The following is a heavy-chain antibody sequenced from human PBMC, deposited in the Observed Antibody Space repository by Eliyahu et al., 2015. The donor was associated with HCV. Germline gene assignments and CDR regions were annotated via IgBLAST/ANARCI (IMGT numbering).Heavy chain of an antibody. CDR1: GGSFSGYY. CDR3: ARGTPYGYGDSSPSHEFDY. V-gene: IGHV4-34*01. D-gene: IGHD4-17*01. Sequence: QVQLQQWGAGLLKPSETLSLTCAVYGGSFSGYYWSWIRQPPGKGLEWIGEINHSGRAPTTHPLKSRVTISVDTSKNQFSLKLSSVTAADTAVYYCARGTPYGYGDSSPSHEFDYWGQGTLVTVSS. CDR2: INHSGRAP. J-gene: IGHJ4*02.